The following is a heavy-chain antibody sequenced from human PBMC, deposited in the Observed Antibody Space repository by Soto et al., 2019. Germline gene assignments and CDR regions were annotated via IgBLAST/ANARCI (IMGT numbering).Heavy chain of an antibody. CDR3: ARAPTPYDILTGYLQYYYYGMDV. Sequence: WETLSLTCAVSGGSISGYYLMWIRQPPGEGLVWIGYIYYRGSTHYNLSLKSRVTISVDTSKTQSSLKLSSVTAAETAVYYCARAPTPYDILTGYLQYYYYGMDVWGQGTTVTVSS. CDR2: IYYRGST. V-gene: IGHV4-59*01. CDR1: GGSISGYY. D-gene: IGHD3-9*01. J-gene: IGHJ6*02.